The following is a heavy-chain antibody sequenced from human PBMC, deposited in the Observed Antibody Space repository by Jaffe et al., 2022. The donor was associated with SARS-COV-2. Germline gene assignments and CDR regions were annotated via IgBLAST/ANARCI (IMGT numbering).Heavy chain of an antibody. V-gene: IGHV1-18*01. CDR3: ARERGTVTTLEIYYYYGMDV. CDR2: ISAYNGNT. D-gene: IGHD4-17*01. CDR1: GYTFTSYG. Sequence: QVQLVQSGAEVKKPGASVKVSCKASGYTFTSYGISWVRQAPGQGLEWMGWISAYNGNTNYAQKLQGRVTMTTDTSTSTAYMELRSLRSDDTAVYYCARERGTVTTLEIYYYYGMDVWGQGTTVTVSS. J-gene: IGHJ6*02.